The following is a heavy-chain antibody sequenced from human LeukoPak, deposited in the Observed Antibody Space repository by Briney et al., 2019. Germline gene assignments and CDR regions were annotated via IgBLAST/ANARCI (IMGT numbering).Heavy chain of an antibody. D-gene: IGHD2-15*01. Sequence: GGSLRLSCGASGFTFINSAMSWVRQAPGKGLEWVSAIRSSGRNTYYADSVKRRFTISRDNSKNTLYLEMNSLRVGDTAVYYCATGYSSGDFNRVDYWGQGTLVTVSS. J-gene: IGHJ4*02. V-gene: IGHV3-23*01. CDR2: IRSSGRNT. CDR1: GFTFINSA. CDR3: ATGYSSGDFNRVDY.